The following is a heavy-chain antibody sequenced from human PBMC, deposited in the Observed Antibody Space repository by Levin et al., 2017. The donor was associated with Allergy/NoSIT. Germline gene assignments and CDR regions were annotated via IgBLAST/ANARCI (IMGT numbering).Heavy chain of an antibody. CDR1: GGSISSSSYY. CDR3: ARHHVPGYSSGWVWDYFDY. D-gene: IGHD6-19*01. Sequence: PSETLSLTCTVSGGSISSSSYYWGWIRQPPGKGLEWIGSIYYSGSTYYNPSLKSRVTISVDTSKNQFSLKLSSVTAADTAVYYCARHHVPGYSSGWVWDYFDYWGQGTLVTVSS. J-gene: IGHJ4*02. CDR2: IYYSGST. V-gene: IGHV4-39*01.